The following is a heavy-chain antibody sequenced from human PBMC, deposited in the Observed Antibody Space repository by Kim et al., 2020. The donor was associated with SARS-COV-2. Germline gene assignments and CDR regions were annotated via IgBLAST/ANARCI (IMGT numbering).Heavy chain of an antibody. CDR3: AREKLITGGGAIVGGWFDP. V-gene: IGHV4-61*01. J-gene: IGHJ5*02. Sequence: SETLSLTCTVSGGSVSSGSYYWSWIRQPPGKGLEWIGYIYYSGSTNYNPSLKSRVTISVDTSKNQFSLKLSSVTAADTAVYYCAREKLITGGGAIVGGWFDPWGQGTLVTVSS. CDR2: IYYSGST. CDR1: GGSVSSGSYY. D-gene: IGHD3-16*02.